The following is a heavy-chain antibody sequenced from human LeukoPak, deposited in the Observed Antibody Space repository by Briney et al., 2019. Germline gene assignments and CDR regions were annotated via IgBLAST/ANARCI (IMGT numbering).Heavy chain of an antibody. CDR1: GFTFSSYA. J-gene: IGHJ1*01. Sequence: GGSLRLSCAASGFTFSSYAMRWVRQAPGKELEWVSAISDSGGRTYYADSVKGRFTISRDNSKNTLYLQVNSLRAEDTAVYYCAKEHPNPQTHYADWGQGTLVTVSS. V-gene: IGHV3-23*01. CDR3: AKEHPNPQTHYAD. D-gene: IGHD2-2*01. CDR2: ISDSGGRT.